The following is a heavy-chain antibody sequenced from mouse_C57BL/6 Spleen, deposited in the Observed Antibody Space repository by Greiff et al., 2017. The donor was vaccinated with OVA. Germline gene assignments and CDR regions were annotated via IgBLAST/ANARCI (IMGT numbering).Heavy chain of an antibody. J-gene: IGHJ2*01. CDR2: IDPSDSYT. Sequence: QVHVKQPGAELVMPGASVKLSCKASGYTFTSYWMHWVKQRPGQGLEWIGEIDPSDSYTNYNQKFKGKSTLTVDKSSSTAYMKLSSLTAEDSAVYYCARGDYWGQGTTLTVSS. V-gene: IGHV1-69*01. CDR1: GYTFTSYW. CDR3: ARGDY.